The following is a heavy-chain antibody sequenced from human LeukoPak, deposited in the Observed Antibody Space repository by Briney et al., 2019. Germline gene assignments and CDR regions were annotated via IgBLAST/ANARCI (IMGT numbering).Heavy chain of an antibody. Sequence: ASVKVSCKASGYTFTAYYMHWVRRAPGQGLEWVGRINPNSGDTNYAQKFQGRVTMTRDTSISTVYMELTGLRSDDTAVYYCARGVSGISSATDTFDMWGQGTVVTVSS. J-gene: IGHJ3*02. CDR3: ARGVSGISSATDTFDM. V-gene: IGHV1-2*06. D-gene: IGHD1-14*01. CDR1: GYTFTAYY. CDR2: INPNSGDT.